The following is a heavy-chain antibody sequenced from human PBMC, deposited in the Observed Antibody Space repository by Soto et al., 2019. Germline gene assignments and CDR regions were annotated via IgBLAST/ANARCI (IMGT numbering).Heavy chain of an antibody. J-gene: IGHJ4*02. V-gene: IGHV4-61*01. CDR1: GGSVSSGNYY. CDR3: ARDRRAYQPIDS. D-gene: IGHD2-2*01. Sequence: ETLSLTCTVSGGSVSSGNYYWSWIRQPPGKGLEWIGNIYYDGSTYYSPSLKSRVTMSADTSKNQFSLKLNSVTAADTAVYYCARDRRAYQPIDSRGPGTRVTVSS. CDR2: IYYDGST.